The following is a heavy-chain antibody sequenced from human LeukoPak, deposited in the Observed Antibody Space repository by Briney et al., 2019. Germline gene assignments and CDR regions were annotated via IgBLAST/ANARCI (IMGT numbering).Heavy chain of an antibody. Sequence: ASVKVSCKASGGTFSSYAISWVRQAPGQGLEWMGGIIPIFGTANYAQKFQGRVTITTDESTSTAYMELSSLRSEDTAVYYCARVGGYCSSTSCSHAFDYWGQGTLVTVSS. CDR1: GGTFSSYA. D-gene: IGHD2-2*01. CDR3: ARVGGYCSSTSCSHAFDY. CDR2: IIPIFGTA. V-gene: IGHV1-69*05. J-gene: IGHJ4*02.